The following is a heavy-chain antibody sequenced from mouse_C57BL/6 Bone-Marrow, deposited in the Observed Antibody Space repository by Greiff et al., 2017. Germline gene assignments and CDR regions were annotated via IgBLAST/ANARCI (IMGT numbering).Heavy chain of an antibody. CDR2: INPSTGGT. V-gene: IGHV1-42*01. D-gene: IGHD1-1*01. J-gene: IGHJ1*03. Sequence: EVQLQQSGPELVKPGASVKISCKASGYSFTGYYMNWVKQSPEKSLEWIGEINPSTGGTTYNQKFKAKATLTVDKSSSTAYMQLKSLTSEDSAVYYCAIAYYYGSSYEYFDVWGTGTTVTVSS. CDR1: GYSFTGYY. CDR3: AIAYYYGSSYEYFDV.